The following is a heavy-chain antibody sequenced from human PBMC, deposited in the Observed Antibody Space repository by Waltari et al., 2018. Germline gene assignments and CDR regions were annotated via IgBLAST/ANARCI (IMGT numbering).Heavy chain of an antibody. D-gene: IGHD7-27*01. CDR3: ACSCFPNWVYYYYGMDV. Sequence: QEQLVQSGAEVKKPGSSVKVSCKASGGNFSSYAISWVRQARGQGLEWKGGIIPIFGTANYAQKFQGRVTITADESTSTAYMELSSLRSEDTAVYYCACSCFPNWVYYYYGMDVWGQGTTVTVSS. CDR2: IIPIFGTA. J-gene: IGHJ6*02. V-gene: IGHV1-69*01. CDR1: GGNFSSYA.